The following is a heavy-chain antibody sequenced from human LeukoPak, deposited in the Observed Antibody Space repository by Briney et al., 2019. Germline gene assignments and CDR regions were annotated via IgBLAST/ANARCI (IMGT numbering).Heavy chain of an antibody. J-gene: IGHJ5*02. CDR2: IYHSGST. Sequence: SETLSLTCTVSGYSISSGYYWGWIRQPPGKGLEWIGSIYHSGSTYYNPSLKSRVTISVDTSKNQFSLKLSSVTAADTAVYYCARSDYGDWSRWFDPWGQGTLVTVSS. CDR1: GYSISSGYY. CDR3: ARSDYGDWSRWFDP. D-gene: IGHD4-17*01. V-gene: IGHV4-38-2*02.